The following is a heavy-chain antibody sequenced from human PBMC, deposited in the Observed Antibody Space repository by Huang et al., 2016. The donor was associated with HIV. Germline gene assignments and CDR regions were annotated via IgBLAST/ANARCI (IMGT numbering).Heavy chain of an antibody. V-gene: IGHV3-48*01. D-gene: IGHD3-10*01. CDR2: ITISSGSI. CDR1: GFTFSTYN. CDR3: ARFGSYYYGSGSYLDAFDI. Sequence: EVQLMESGGGLVQPGGSLRLSCAASGFTFSTYNMNWVRQAPVKGLGGVSFITISSGSIYHADSVKGRFTISRDNAKNSLYLQMNSLRAEDTAVYYCARFGSYYYGSGSYLDAFDIWGQGTMVTVSS. J-gene: IGHJ3*02.